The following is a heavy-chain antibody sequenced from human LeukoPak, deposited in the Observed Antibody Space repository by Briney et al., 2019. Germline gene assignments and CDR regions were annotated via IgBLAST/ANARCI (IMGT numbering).Heavy chain of an antibody. Sequence: GGSLRLSCAASGFTFSSYAMSWVRQAPGKGLEWVSTISGSGGSTYYADSVKGRFTISRDNSKNTLYLQMNSLRAEDTAVYYCARGADYGDYVPFDYWGQGTLVTVSS. D-gene: IGHD4-17*01. CDR1: GFTFSSYA. V-gene: IGHV3-23*01. CDR2: ISGSGGST. J-gene: IGHJ4*02. CDR3: ARGADYGDYVPFDY.